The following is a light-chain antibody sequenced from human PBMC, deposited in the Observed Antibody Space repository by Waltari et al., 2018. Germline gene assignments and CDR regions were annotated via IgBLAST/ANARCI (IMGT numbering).Light chain of an antibody. V-gene: IGKV3-20*01. J-gene: IGKJ1*01. CDR1: QSVRRA. CDR3: QHYLRLPVT. Sequence: EIVLTQSPGTLSLSLGERATVPCRASQSVRRALAWYQQKPGQAPRLHIYGASTRATGIPDRFSGSGSGTDFSLTISRLEPDDFAVYYCQHYLRLPVTFGQGTTVEI. CDR2: GAS.